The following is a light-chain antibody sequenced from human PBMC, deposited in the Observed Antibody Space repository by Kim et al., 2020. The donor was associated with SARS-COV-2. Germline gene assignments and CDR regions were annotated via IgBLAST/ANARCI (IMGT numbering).Light chain of an antibody. CDR3: QLLNSYPPT. Sequence: DIQLTQSPSFLSASVGDRVTITCRASQGISSYLAWYQQKPGKAPKLLIYAASTLQSGVPSRFSGSGSGTEFTLTISSLQPEDFATYYCQLLNSYPPTFGQGTKVDIK. J-gene: IGKJ1*01. CDR1: QGISSY. CDR2: AAS. V-gene: IGKV1-9*01.